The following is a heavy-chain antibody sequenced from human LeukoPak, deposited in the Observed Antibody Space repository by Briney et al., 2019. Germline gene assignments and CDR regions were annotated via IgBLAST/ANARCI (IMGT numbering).Heavy chain of an antibody. CDR2: IYSGGST. CDR1: GFTVSSNY. V-gene: IGHV3-53*01. D-gene: IGHD3-10*01. Sequence: GGSLRLSCAASGFTVSSNYMSWVRQAPGKGLEWVSVIYSGGSTYYADSVKGRFTISRDNSKNTLYLQMNSLRAEDTAVYYCAQDTYGSGSYLAFDIWGQGTMVTVSS. J-gene: IGHJ3*02. CDR3: AQDTYGSGSYLAFDI.